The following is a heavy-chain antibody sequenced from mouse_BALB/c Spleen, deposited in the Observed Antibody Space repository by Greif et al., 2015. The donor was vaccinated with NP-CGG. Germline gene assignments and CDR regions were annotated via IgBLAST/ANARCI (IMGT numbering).Heavy chain of an antibody. CDR1: GFSLTSSG. D-gene: IGHD1-1*01. CDR3: GSRAMDY. Sequence: QVQLQQPGPGLVAPSQTLSISCTVSGFSLTSSGVHWVRQPPGQGLEWLGVIWAGGSTNYNSALMSRLSISKDNSKSQVFLKMNSLQTDDTAMYYCGSRAMDYWGQGTSVTVSS. V-gene: IGHV2-9*02. CDR2: IWAGGST. J-gene: IGHJ4*01.